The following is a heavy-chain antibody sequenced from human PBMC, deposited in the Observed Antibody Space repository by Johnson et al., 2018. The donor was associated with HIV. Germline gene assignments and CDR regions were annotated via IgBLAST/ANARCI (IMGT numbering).Heavy chain of an antibody. Sequence: VQVVESGGGLVQPGGSLRLSCAASGFTFSSYAMHWVRQAPGKGLEWVAVISFDGSNKNYADSVKGRFTISRDNSKNTLYLQMNSLRAEDTAVYYCAKDYVDTASDDAFDIWGQGTMVTVSS. D-gene: IGHD5-18*01. CDR1: GFTFSSYA. CDR2: ISFDGSNK. J-gene: IGHJ3*02. CDR3: AKDYVDTASDDAFDI. V-gene: IGHV3-30*04.